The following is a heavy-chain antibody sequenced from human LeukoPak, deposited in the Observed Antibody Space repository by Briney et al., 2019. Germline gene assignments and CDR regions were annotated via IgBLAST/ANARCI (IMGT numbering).Heavy chain of an antibody. D-gene: IGHD3-22*01. CDR1: GFTFSSYS. Sequence: GGSLRLSCAASGFTFSSYSMNWVRQAPGKGLEWVSSISSSSSYIYYADSVKGRFTNSRDNAKNSLYLQMNSLRAEDTAVYYCARPYYYDSSGSIYYYYYMDVWGKGTTVTVSS. CDR2: ISSSSSYI. V-gene: IGHV3-21*01. CDR3: ARPYYYDSSGSIYYYYYMDV. J-gene: IGHJ6*03.